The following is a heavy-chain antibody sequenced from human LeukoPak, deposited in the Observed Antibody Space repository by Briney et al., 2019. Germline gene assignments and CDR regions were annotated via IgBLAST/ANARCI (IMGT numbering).Heavy chain of an antibody. J-gene: IGHJ4*02. CDR2: INTDGSVT. CDR3: VTDRYSDSAFGD. CDR1: GITVSTFW. Sequence: PGGSLRLSCAASGITVSTFWMHWVRQAPGEGLVWVSRINTDGSVTNYADSVEGRFTISRDNAKNMLCLQMNDLRAEDTAVYYCVTDRYSDSAFGDWGQGTLVTVSS. D-gene: IGHD1-26*01. V-gene: IGHV3-74*01.